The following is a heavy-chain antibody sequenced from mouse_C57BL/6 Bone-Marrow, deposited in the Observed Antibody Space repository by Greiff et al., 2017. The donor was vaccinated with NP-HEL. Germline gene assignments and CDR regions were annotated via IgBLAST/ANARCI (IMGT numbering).Heavy chain of an antibody. D-gene: IGHD2-4*01. CDR3: ARKGYDYVPFAY. V-gene: IGHV2-6*01. CDR2: IWGVGST. J-gene: IGHJ3*01. Sequence: VQLVESGPGLVAPSQSLSITCTVSGFSLTSSGVDWVRQSPGKGLEWLGVIWGVGSTNYTLAPKSRLSISKDNSKSQVFLKMNSLQTDDTAMYYCARKGYDYVPFAYWGQGTLVTVSA. CDR1: GFSLTSSG.